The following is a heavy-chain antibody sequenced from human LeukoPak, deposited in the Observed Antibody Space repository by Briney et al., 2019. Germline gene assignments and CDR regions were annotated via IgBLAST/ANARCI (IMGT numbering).Heavy chain of an antibody. CDR2: TSGSGDST. D-gene: IGHD3-10*01. V-gene: IGHV3-23*01. CDR1: GFTFSSYA. J-gene: IGHJ2*01. Sequence: SGGSLRLSCAASGFTFSSYAMSWVRQAPGKGLEWVSATSGSGDSTYYADSVKGRFTIPRDNSKNTLYLQMNSLRAEDTAVYYCARAGGDYGSGRKPLDLWGRGTLVTVSS. CDR3: ARAGGDYGSGRKPLDL.